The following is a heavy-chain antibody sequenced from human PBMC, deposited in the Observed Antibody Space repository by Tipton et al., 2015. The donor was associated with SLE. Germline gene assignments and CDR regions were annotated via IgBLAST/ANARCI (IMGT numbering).Heavy chain of an antibody. D-gene: IGHD5-12*01. J-gene: IGHJ4*02. CDR1: GFTFSSYG. Sequence: SLRLSCAASGFTFSSYGMHWVRQAPGKGLEWVAGMSWDGVSIGYADSLKGRFTISRDNAYNSLYLQMNSLRPEDTAFYYCGRQKSGQGNFDDWGQGSLVTVSS. CDR3: GRQKSGQGNFDD. V-gene: IGHV3-9*01. CDR2: MSWDGVSI.